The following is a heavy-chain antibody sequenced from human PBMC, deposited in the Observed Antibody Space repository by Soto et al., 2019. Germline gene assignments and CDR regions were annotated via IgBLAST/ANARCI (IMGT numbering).Heavy chain of an antibody. Sequence: QLQLQESGSGLVKPSQTLSLTCAVSGGSISSGGYSWSWIRQPPGKGLEWIAYIYHSGSTYFNPSLRSSVTITVNRSKSQVSRKLSSVTAADTAVYYCARAMTTVTTFGYWGQGTLVSVAS. D-gene: IGHD4-17*01. CDR1: GGSISSGGYS. J-gene: IGHJ4*02. CDR3: ARAMTTVTTFGY. CDR2: IYHSGST. V-gene: IGHV4-30-2*01.